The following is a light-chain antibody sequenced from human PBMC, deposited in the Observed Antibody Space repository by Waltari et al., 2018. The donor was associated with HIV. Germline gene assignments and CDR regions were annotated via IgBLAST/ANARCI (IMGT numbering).Light chain of an antibody. CDR1: NVGGKC. Sequence: SYVLTQPPSVSVARAAAADLTCGACNVGGKCVHWYTQQPGQAPALVTRYNSDRPSGIPERISGSSSGHTATLTISSVEAGDEATYYCQLWDSSNEHGVFGGGTELTVL. CDR3: QLWDSSNEHGV. CDR2: YNS. J-gene: IGLJ3*02. V-gene: IGLV3-21*04.